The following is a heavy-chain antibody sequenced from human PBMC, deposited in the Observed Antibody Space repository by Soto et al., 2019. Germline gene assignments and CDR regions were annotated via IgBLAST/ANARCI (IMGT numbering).Heavy chain of an antibody. Sequence: QVQLVESGGGVVQPGRSLRLSCAASGFTFSSYGMHWVRQAPGKGLEWVAVIWYDGSNKYYADSVKGRFTISRDNSKNTLYLQMNSLRAEDTAVYYCARDPAMFGVAVNWFDPWGQGTLVTVSS. D-gene: IGHD3-3*01. CDR2: IWYDGSNK. CDR3: ARDPAMFGVAVNWFDP. V-gene: IGHV3-33*01. J-gene: IGHJ5*02. CDR1: GFTFSSYG.